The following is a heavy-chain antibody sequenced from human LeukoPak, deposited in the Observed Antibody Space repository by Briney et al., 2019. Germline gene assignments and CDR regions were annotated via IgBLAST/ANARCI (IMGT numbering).Heavy chain of an antibody. V-gene: IGHV3-15*01. J-gene: IGHJ6*03. CDR3: TTEAGSSGWGDSGWYYYYYMDV. CDR1: GFTFSNAW. Sequence: GGSLRLSCAASGFTFSNAWMSWVRQAPGKGLEWVGRIKSKTDGGTTDYAAPVKGRFTISRDDSKNTLYLQMNSLKTEDTAVYYCTTEAGSSGWGDSGWYYYYYMDVWGKGTTVTVSS. D-gene: IGHD6-19*01. CDR2: IKSKTDGGTT.